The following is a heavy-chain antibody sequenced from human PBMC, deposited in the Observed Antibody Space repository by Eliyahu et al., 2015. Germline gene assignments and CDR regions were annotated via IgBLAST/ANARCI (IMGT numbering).Heavy chain of an antibody. CDR3: ARHVSSTIWDIVVVPALLDY. CDR1: GGXISXSSYY. D-gene: IGHD2-2*01. Sequence: QLQLQESGPGLVKPSETLSLTCTVSGGXISXSSYYWGWIRXPPGXGLEWIGSIYXXWSTYYHPSLKSRVTISVDTSKNQFSLKLSSVTAADTAVYYCARHVSSTIWDIVVVPALLDYWGQGTLVTVSS. CDR2: IYXXWST. J-gene: IGHJ4*02. V-gene: IGHV4-39*01.